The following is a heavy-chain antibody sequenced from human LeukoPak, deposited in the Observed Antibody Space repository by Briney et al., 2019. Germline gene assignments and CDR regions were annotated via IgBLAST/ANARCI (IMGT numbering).Heavy chain of an antibody. CDR3: GSSHSSSWYDF. V-gene: IGHV4-39*01. J-gene: IGHJ4*02. D-gene: IGHD6-13*01. CDR1: GGSISSSSYY. Sequence: SETLSLTCTVSGGSISSSSYYWGWIRQPPGKGLEWIGSIYYSGSTYYNPSLKSRVTISVDTSKNQFSLKLSSVTAADTAVYFCGSSHSSSWYDFWGQGTLVTVSS. CDR2: IYYSGST.